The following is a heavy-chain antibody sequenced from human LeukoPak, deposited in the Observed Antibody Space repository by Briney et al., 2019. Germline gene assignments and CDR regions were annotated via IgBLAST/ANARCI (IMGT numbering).Heavy chain of an antibody. CDR2: ISSSSSYI. CDR1: GFTFSSYS. D-gene: IGHD6-19*01. CDR3: ASDPPGYSSGGDY. V-gene: IGHV3-21*01. Sequence: GGSLRPSCAASGFTFSSYSMNWVRQAPGKGLEWVSSISSSSSYIYYADSVKGRFTISRDNAKNSLYLQMNSLRAEDTAVYYCASDPPGYSSGGDYWGQGTLVTVSS. J-gene: IGHJ4*02.